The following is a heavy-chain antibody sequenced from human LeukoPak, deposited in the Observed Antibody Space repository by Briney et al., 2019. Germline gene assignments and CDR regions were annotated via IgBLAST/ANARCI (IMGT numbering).Heavy chain of an antibody. V-gene: IGHV3-7*03. CDR2: IKQDGSEK. J-gene: IGHJ4*02. D-gene: IGHD3-9*01. CDR3: VRDTSYDSPLC. CDR1: GVTFSSYW. Sequence: GGSLRLSCAASGVTFSSYWMSWVRQAPGKGLEWVANIKQDGSEKYYVDSVKGRFTISRDNAKNSLYLQMNSLRAEDTAVYYCVRDTSYDSPLCWGQGTLVTVSS.